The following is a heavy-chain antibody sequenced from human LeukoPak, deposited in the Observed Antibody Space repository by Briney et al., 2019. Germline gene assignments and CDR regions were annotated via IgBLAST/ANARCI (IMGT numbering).Heavy chain of an antibody. Sequence: ASVKVSCKASGYTFSNHGITWVRQGPGQGLEWVGWISAYNGNADYAQSFQGRVTMTTDTSTSTAYMELRSLRSDDTGVYYCARTPKRFGELYRSADYWGQGTLVTVSS. D-gene: IGHD3-10*01. CDR1: GYTFSNHG. CDR2: ISAYNGNA. J-gene: IGHJ4*02. CDR3: ARTPKRFGELYRSADY. V-gene: IGHV1-18*01.